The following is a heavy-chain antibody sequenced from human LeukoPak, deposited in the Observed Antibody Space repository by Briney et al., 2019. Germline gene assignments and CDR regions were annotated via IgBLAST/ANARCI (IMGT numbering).Heavy chain of an antibody. CDR2: ISGSDGTT. CDR1: GFRFSKFA. D-gene: IGHD3-22*01. CDR3: AKAANYYDSSGYLIPFDY. J-gene: IGHJ4*02. V-gene: IGHV3-23*01. Sequence: PGGPLRVSCAASGFRFSKFAMSWVRQAPGKGLHWVASISGSDGTTYYPESVKGRFTISRDNSKNILYLDLNSLTVEDTAVYFCAKAANYYDSSGYLIPFDYWGQGILVTVAS.